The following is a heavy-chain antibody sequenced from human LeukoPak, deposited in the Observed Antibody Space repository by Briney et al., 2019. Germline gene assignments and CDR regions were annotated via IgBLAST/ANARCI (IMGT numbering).Heavy chain of an antibody. D-gene: IGHD2-2*02. CDR2: ISWNIDTI. CDR1: GFTFDDYA. J-gene: IGHJ4*02. V-gene: IGHV3-9*01. Sequence: GGSLRLSCAASGFTFDDYAMHWVRQAPGKGLEWVSSISWNIDTIDYADSVKGRFTISRDNAKNSLYLQMNSLRAEDTAVYYCAKHHCSSTSCYRVFDFWGQGTLVTVSS. CDR3: AKHHCSSTSCYRVFDF.